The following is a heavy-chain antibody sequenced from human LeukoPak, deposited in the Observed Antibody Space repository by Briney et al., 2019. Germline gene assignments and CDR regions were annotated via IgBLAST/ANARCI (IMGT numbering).Heavy chain of an antibody. Sequence: GGSLRLSCAASGFTFSSYGMPWVRQAPGKGLEWVAVISYDGSKKYYADSVKGRFTISRDNSKNTLYLQMSSLRAEDTAVYYCAKEDGYNYDFWGQGTLVTVSS. D-gene: IGHD5-18*01. V-gene: IGHV3-30*18. CDR1: GFTFSSYG. CDR2: ISYDGSKK. CDR3: AKEDGYNYDF. J-gene: IGHJ4*02.